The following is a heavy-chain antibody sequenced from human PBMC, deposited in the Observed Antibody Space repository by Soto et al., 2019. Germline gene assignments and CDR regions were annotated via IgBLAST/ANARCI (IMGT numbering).Heavy chain of an antibody. V-gene: IGHV4-31*03. CDR1: GGSISSDDCYY. Sequence: PSETLSLTCTVSGGSISSDDCYYWTWIRQHPGKGLEWIGYTYYSGSTKYNPSLKSRVSISVDTSKNQFSLNLSSVTAADTAVYYCAAASCRDSGSYPFDYWGQGALVTVSS. J-gene: IGHJ4*02. CDR3: AAASCRDSGSYPFDY. D-gene: IGHD1-26*01. CDR2: TYYSGST.